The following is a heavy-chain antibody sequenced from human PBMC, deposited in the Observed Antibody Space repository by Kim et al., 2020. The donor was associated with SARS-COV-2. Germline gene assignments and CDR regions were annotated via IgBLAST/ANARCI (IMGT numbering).Heavy chain of an antibody. CDR1: GGSISSKCYS. D-gene: IGHD2-8*02. J-gene: IGHJ4*02. CDR3: ARTLGGFANPWSHFDS. Sequence: SETLSLTCTVTGGSISSKCYSWGWNRQPPGKGLEGIGTFTSGATTSYNPHLKRRVTISADTSKNQFSLTLATVTVAAAAVYYCARTLGGFANPWSHFDSWGQGTLVTVSP. CDR2: FTSGATT. V-gene: IGHV4-39*01.